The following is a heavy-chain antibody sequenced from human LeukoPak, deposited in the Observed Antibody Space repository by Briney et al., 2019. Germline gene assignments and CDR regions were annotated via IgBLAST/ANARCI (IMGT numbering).Heavy chain of an antibody. CDR2: ISAYNGNT. CDR1: GYTFTSYG. Sequence: ASAKVSCKASGYTFTSYGISWVRQAPGQGLEWMGWISAYNGNTNYAQKLQGRVTMTTDTSTSTAYMELRSLRSDDTAVYYCARLEVTDYYYYGMDVWGQGTTVTVSS. CDR3: ARLEVTDYYYYGMDV. J-gene: IGHJ6*02. V-gene: IGHV1-18*01. D-gene: IGHD2-21*02.